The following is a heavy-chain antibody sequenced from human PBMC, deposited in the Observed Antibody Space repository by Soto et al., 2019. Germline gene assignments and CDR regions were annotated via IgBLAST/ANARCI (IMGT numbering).Heavy chain of an antibody. Sequence: GESLKISCAASGFTFTNYAMSWVRQAPGKGLEWVSSISGGGDSTFYADSVKGRFAISRDTSSNTLYLQMNSLRAEDTAVYYCTRRGDSYYYGMAVWGQGTTVTVSS. V-gene: IGHV3-23*01. CDR1: GFTFTNYA. CDR3: TRRGDSYYYGMAV. D-gene: IGHD3-10*01. J-gene: IGHJ6*02. CDR2: ISGGGDST.